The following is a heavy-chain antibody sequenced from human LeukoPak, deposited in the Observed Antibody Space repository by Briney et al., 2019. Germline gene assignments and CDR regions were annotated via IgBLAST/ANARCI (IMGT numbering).Heavy chain of an antibody. CDR1: GGSISSGDYY. D-gene: IGHD3-22*01. Sequence: SQTLSLTCTVSGGSISSGDYYWSWIRQPPGKGLEWIGYIYYSGSTYYNPSLKSRVTISVDTSKNQFSLKLSSVTAADTAVNYCARGDPGDYYDSSGYPWAFDIWGQGTMVTVPS. J-gene: IGHJ3*02. CDR3: ARGDPGDYYDSSGYPWAFDI. CDR2: IYYSGST. V-gene: IGHV4-30-4*08.